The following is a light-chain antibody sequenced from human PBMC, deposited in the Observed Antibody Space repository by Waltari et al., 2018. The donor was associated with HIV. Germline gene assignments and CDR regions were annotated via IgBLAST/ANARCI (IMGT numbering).Light chain of an antibody. V-gene: IGKV1-39*01. CDR2: AAS. CDR3: QQTYSIPNS. CDR1: QSISNY. J-gene: IGKJ2*03. Sequence: DIQMTQSPSALSASVGARVTITCRASQSISNYVHWYQQTPGKAPRLLIYAASTLQSGVPSRFSGGGSGTEFSLTISSLQPEDFAIYYCQQTYSIPNSFGQGTKVEIK.